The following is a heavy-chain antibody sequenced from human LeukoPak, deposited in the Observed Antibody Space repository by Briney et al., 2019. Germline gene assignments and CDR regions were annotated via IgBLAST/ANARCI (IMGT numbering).Heavy chain of an antibody. D-gene: IGHD6-19*01. V-gene: IGHV3-30*18. CDR3: AKDRAVAGTISD. CDR1: GFTFSSYG. CDR2: ISYDGSNK. Sequence: GGSLRFSCAASGFTFSSYGMHWVRQAPGKGLEWVAVISYDGSNKYYADSVKGRFTISRDNSKNTLYLQMNSLRAEDTAVYYCAKDRAVAGTISDWGQGTLVTVSS. J-gene: IGHJ4*02.